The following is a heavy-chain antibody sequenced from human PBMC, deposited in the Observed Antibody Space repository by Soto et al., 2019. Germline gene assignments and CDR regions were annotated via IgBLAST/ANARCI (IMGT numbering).Heavy chain of an antibody. J-gene: IGHJ4*02. D-gene: IGHD1-7*01. V-gene: IGHV4-4*02. CDR3: ARSNWNYVRTLDY. CDR2: IHHSGST. CDR1: SGSIGSSYW. Sequence: PSETLSLTCAVSSGSIGSSYWCSWVRQPPGKGLEWIGEIHHSGSTNYNPPLKSRVTMSVDKSKNQFSLKLSSVTAADTAVYYCARSNWNYVRTLDYWGQGTLVTVSS.